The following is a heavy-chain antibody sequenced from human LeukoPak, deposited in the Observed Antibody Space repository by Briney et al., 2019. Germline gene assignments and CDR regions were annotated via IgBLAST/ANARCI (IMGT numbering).Heavy chain of an antibody. CDR3: ARMRSGGHYFDY. V-gene: IGHV3-7*01. D-gene: IGHD4-23*01. CDR2: IKQDGSEK. Sequence: GGSLRLSCAASGFTFSDYWMSWVRQAPGKGLEWVANIKQDGSEKYYVDSGKGRFTISRDNAKNSLYLQMNSLRAEDTAVYYCARMRSGGHYFDYWGQGTLVTVSS. J-gene: IGHJ4*02. CDR1: GFTFSDYW.